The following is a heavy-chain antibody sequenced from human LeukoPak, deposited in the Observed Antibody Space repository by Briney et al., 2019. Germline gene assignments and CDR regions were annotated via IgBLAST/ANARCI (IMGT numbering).Heavy chain of an antibody. CDR2: INPNSGGT. CDR3: ARGEGSSGWYGQRAFDY. D-gene: IGHD6-19*01. Sequence: GASVKVSCKASGYTFTGYYMHWVRQAPGQGLEGMGWINPNSGGTNYAQKFQGRVTMTRDTSISTAYMELSRLRSDDTAVYYCARGEGSSGWYGQRAFDYWGQGTLVTVSS. CDR1: GYTFTGYY. J-gene: IGHJ4*02. V-gene: IGHV1-2*02.